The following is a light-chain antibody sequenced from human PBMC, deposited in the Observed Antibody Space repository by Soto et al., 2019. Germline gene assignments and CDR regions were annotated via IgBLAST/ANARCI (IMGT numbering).Light chain of an antibody. V-gene: IGKV3-20*01. CDR2: GAS. CDR3: QQHGTSPYT. Sequence: PLICWASQSLRSRYLAWYQRKPGQAPRLLMFGASRRATGIPDRFNGSGSGTDFILTISRLEPEDVAVYYCQQHGTSPYTFGQGTVLEIK. CDR1: QSLRSRY. J-gene: IGKJ2*01.